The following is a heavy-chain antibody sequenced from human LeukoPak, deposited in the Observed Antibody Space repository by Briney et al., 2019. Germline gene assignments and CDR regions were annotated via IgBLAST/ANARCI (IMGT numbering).Heavy chain of an antibody. J-gene: IGHJ5*02. Sequence: GRSLRLSCTASGFTVGDNAMSWARQAPGKGLEWVGFIRSKTHGGTTEYAASVKGRFIISRDDSRSIAYLQMNSLKTEDTAVYYCTRAPSLSWFDPWGQGTLVTVSS. CDR1: GFTVGDNA. V-gene: IGHV3-49*04. CDR3: TRAPSLSWFDP. CDR2: IRSKTHGGTT. D-gene: IGHD3-10*01.